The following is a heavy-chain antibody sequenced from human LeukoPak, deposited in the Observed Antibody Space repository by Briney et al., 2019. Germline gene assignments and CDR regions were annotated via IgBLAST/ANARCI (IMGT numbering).Heavy chain of an antibody. CDR2: IYYSGST. V-gene: IGHV4-31*03. CDR3: ARVGQSTGDFWSGYKYYFDY. D-gene: IGHD3-3*01. Sequence: SETLSLTCTVSGGSISSGGYYWSWIRQHPGKGLEWIGYIYYSGSTYYNSSLKSRVTISVDTSKNQFSLKLSSVTAADTAVYYCARVGQSTGDFWSGYKYYFDYWDQGTLVTVSS. CDR1: GGSISSGGYY. J-gene: IGHJ4*02.